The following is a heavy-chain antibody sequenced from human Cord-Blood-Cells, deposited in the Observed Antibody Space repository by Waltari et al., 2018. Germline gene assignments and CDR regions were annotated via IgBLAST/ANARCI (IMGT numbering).Heavy chain of an antibody. V-gene: IGHV1-2*02. D-gene: IGHD6-6*01. J-gene: IGHJ3*02. CDR2: INPNSGGT. CDR3: ARDTSIAARDAFDI. CDR1: GYTSTGYY. Sequence: HVQLVQSGAEVNKPAASVTVSCKASGYTSTGYYIHWVRQAPGQGLEWMGWINPNSGGTNYAQKFQGRVTMTRDTSISTAYMELSRLRSDDTAVYYCARDTSIAARDAFDIWGQGTMVTVSS.